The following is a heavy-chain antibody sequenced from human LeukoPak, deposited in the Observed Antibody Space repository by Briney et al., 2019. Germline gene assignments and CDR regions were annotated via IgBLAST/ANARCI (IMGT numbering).Heavy chain of an antibody. D-gene: IGHD4-17*01. V-gene: IGHV4-59*08. CDR2: IYYSGST. J-gene: IGHJ3*02. CDR3: VRQTMTTADAFDI. CDR1: GGSISSHF. Sequence: SETLSLTCTVSGGSISSHFWSWIRQPPGKGLEWIAYIYYSGSTDYNPSLKSRVTISVDTSKNQFSLKLSSVTAADTAVYYCVRQTMTTADAFDIWGQGTMVTVSS.